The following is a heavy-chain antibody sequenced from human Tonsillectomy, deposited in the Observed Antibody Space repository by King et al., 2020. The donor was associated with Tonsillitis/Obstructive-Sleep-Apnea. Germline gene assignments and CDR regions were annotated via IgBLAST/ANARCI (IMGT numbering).Heavy chain of an antibody. Sequence: QLVQSGAEVKKPGASVKVSCKVSGYTLTELSMHWVRQAPGKGLEWMGGFDPEDGETIYAQKFQGRVTMTEDTSTDTAYMELSSLRSEDTAVYYCATDLKRNHGYSNYFYSYLRDPWSFYWGQGTLVTVSS. CDR3: ATDLKRNHGYSNYFYSYLRDPWSFY. J-gene: IGHJ4*02. D-gene: IGHD4-11*01. V-gene: IGHV1-24*01. CDR2: FDPEDGET. CDR1: GYTLTELS.